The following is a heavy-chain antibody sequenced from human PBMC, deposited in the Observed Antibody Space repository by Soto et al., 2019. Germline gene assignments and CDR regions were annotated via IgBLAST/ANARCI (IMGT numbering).Heavy chain of an antibody. V-gene: IGHV1-8*01. Sequence: ASVKVSCKASGYTFTSYDINWVRQATGQGLEWMGWMNPNSGNTGYAQKFQGGVTMTRNTSISTAYMDLSSLRSEDTDVYYCARWGLRRQSIAVAGTRYYYYYYGMDVWGQGTTVTGSS. CDR1: GYTFTSYD. D-gene: IGHD6-13*01. CDR3: ARWGLRRQSIAVAGTRYYYYYYGMDV. CDR2: MNPNSGNT. J-gene: IGHJ6*02.